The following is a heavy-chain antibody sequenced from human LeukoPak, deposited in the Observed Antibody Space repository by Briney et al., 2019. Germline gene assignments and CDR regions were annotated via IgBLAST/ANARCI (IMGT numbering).Heavy chain of an antibody. CDR3: TTDDYGDLVFDY. CDR2: IKSKTDDGTT. V-gene: IGHV3-15*01. J-gene: IGHJ4*02. Sequence: KPGGSLRLSCAASGFTFSNAWMSWVRQAPGKGLEWVGRIKSKTDDGTTDYAAPVKGRFTISRDDSENTLYLQMNSLKTEDTAVYYCTTDDYGDLVFDYWGQGTLVTVSS. D-gene: IGHD4-17*01. CDR1: GFTFSNAW.